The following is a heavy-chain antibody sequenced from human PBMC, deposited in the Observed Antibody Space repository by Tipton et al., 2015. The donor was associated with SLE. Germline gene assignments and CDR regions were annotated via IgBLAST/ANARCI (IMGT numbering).Heavy chain of an antibody. V-gene: IGHV4-39*07. CDR3: ARIYCSASDCFSSWFDP. Sequence: TLSLTCTVSGDSIISGAYYWAWIRQPPGKGLEWIGSIPHTGRTYYNPSLKSRLTLSVDASKRQFSMMLTSVTAADTAIYYCARIYCSASDCFSSWFDPWGQGTLVTVSS. J-gene: IGHJ5*02. CDR1: GDSIISGAYY. D-gene: IGHD2-15*01. CDR2: IPHTGRT.